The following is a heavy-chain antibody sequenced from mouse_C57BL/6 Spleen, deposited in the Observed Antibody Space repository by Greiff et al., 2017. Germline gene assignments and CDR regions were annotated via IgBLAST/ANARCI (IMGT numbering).Heavy chain of an antibody. D-gene: IGHD1-1*01. J-gene: IGHJ4*01. Sequence: EVKLVESGGGLVKPGGSLKLSCAASGFTFSSYAMSWVRQTPEKRLEWVATISDGGSYTYYPDNVKGRFTISRDNAKNNLYLQMSHLKSEDTAMXYCARDGIYYYGSSYLYYAMDYWGQGTSVTVSS. V-gene: IGHV5-4*01. CDR1: GFTFSSYA. CDR2: ISDGGSYT. CDR3: ARDGIYYYGSSYLYYAMDY.